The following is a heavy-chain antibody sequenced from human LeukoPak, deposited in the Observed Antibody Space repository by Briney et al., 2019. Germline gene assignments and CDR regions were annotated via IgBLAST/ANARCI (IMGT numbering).Heavy chain of an antibody. V-gene: IGHV4-4*08. Sequence: SETLSLTCTVSGVSMSNYFWSRIRQPPGRGLEWIGLIHVSGSTNYNPSLRSRVTISVDTSKNQFSLKLSSVTAADTAVYYCARDYYYDSYGAFDIWGQGTMVTVSS. CDR1: GVSMSNYF. D-gene: IGHD3-22*01. J-gene: IGHJ3*02. CDR2: IHVSGST. CDR3: ARDYYYDSYGAFDI.